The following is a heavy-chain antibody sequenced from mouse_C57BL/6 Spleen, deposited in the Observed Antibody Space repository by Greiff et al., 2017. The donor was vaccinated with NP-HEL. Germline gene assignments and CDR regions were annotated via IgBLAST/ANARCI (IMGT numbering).Heavy chain of an antibody. Sequence: EVQLVESGGGLVQPGGSLSLSCAASGFTFTDYYMSWVRQPPGKALEWLGFIRNKANGYTTEYSASVKGRFTISRDNSQSILYLQMNALRAEDSATYYCARYIFYYYGSSYWYFDVWGTGTTVTVSS. CDR2: IRNKANGYTT. D-gene: IGHD1-1*01. V-gene: IGHV7-3*01. CDR1: GFTFTDYY. J-gene: IGHJ1*03. CDR3: ARYIFYYYGSSYWYFDV.